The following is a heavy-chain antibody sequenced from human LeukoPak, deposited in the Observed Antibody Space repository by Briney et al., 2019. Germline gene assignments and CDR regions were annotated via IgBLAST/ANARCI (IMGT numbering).Heavy chain of an antibody. V-gene: IGHV1-69*05. J-gene: IGHJ4*02. CDR1: GGTFSSYA. D-gene: IGHD1-7*01. CDR3: ARAGWNSLSPFDY. CDR2: IIPIFGTA. Sequence: GASVKVSCKVSGGTFSSYAISWVRQAPGQGLEWMGGIIPIFGTANYAQKFQGRVTITTDESTSTAYMELSSLRSEDTAVYYCARAGWNSLSPFDYWGQGTLVTVSS.